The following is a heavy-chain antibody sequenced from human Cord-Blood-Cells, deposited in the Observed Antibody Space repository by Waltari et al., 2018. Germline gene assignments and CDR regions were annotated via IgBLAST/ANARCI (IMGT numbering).Heavy chain of an antibody. CDR3: ARDSITTKGGFDP. CDR1: GASMSSYS. Sequence: QVQLQESPPGLVQPSETLSLTCTDPGASMSSYSWSWFGQPAGKGLEWIGRIYTSGSTNYNPSLKSRVTMSVDTSKNQFSLKLSSVTAADTAVYYCARDSITTKGGFDPWGQGTLVTVSS. CDR2: IYTSGST. J-gene: IGHJ5*02. D-gene: IGHD3-3*01. V-gene: IGHV4-4*07.